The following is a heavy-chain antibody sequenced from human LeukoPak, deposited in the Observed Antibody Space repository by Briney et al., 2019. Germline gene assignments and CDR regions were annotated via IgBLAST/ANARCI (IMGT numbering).Heavy chain of an antibody. V-gene: IGHV3-30*14. CDR1: GFTFSNFA. CDR2: ISKDGTKK. J-gene: IGHJ4*02. Sequence: GGSLRLPCEASGFTFSNFAMHWVRQAPGQGLEWVAVISKDGTKKYYADSLKGRLTVSRDNSKNTLYLQMNSLRAEDTALYYCAKDRLNRAYCGSDCYSAAFDYWGQGAQVTVSS. D-gene: IGHD2-21*02. CDR3: AKDRLNRAYCGSDCYSAAFDY.